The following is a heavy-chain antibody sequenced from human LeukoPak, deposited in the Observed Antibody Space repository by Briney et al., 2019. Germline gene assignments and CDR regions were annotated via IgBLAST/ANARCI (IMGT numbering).Heavy chain of an antibody. J-gene: IGHJ3*02. CDR2: INSDGSST. D-gene: IGHD5-12*01. CDR1: EFTFSRYW. Sequence: GSLRLSCAASEFTFSRYWMHWVRQAPGKGLVWVSRINSDGSSTSYADSVRGRFTISRDNAKNTLYLQMNSLRDEDTAVYYCARLIVAHRDAFDIWGQGTMVTVSS. CDR3: ARLIVAHRDAFDI. V-gene: IGHV3-74*01.